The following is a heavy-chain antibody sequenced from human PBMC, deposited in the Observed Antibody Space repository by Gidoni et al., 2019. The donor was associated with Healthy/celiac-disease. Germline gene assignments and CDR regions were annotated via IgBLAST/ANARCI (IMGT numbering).Heavy chain of an antibody. J-gene: IGHJ4*02. Sequence: QVQLVQSGAEVKKPGSSVKVSCKASGGPFSSYAISWVRQAPGQGLEWMGGIIPIFGTANYAQKFQGRVTITADESTSTAYMELSSLRSEDTAVYYCARKGIGTGKEAFDYWGQGTLVTVSS. D-gene: IGHD7-27*01. CDR2: IIPIFGTA. CDR3: ARKGIGTGKEAFDY. CDR1: GGPFSSYA. V-gene: IGHV1-69*01.